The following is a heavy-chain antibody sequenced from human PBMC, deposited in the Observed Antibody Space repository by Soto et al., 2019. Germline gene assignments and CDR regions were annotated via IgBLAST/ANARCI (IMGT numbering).Heavy chain of an antibody. CDR1: GGTFNNYA. J-gene: IGHJ4*02. CDR3: ARGPDYEGYFDY. Sequence: QVRLVQSGAEVKKPGSSVKVSCEASGGTFNNYAVGWVRQAPGLGLEWMGVIILPFGTPNYAQKFQGRVTIAADESMTTAYMELSGLRSEDTDVYYCARGPDYEGYFDYWGRGTLVTVSS. V-gene: IGHV1-69*12. D-gene: IGHD3-22*01. CDR2: IILPFGTP.